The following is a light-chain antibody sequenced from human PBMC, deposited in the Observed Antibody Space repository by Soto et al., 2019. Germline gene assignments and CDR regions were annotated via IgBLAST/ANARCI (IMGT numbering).Light chain of an antibody. J-gene: IGKJ1*01. CDR1: QSISNY. V-gene: IGKV1-39*01. Sequence: DIQMTQSPSSLSAFVGDRVTITCRAGQSISNYLNWYQQKPGKAPKLLIYTTSNLHSGVPSRFSGSGSGTDFTLTISSLQPEDFATDYCQQSYSTPRTFGQGTKVEIK. CDR3: QQSYSTPRT. CDR2: TTS.